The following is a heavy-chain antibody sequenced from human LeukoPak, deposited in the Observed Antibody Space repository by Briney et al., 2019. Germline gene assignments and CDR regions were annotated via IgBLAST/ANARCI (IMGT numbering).Heavy chain of an antibody. CDR2: INSDGSST. Sequence: GGSLRLSCAASGFTFSSYWMHWVRQAPGKGLVWVSRINSDGSSTSYADSVKGRFTISRDNAKNTLYLQMNSLRAEDTAVYYCAKTNKGYYDSSGYYYYFDYWGQGTLVTVSS. CDR1: GFTFSSYW. J-gene: IGHJ4*02. CDR3: AKTNKGYYDSSGYYYYFDY. V-gene: IGHV3-74*01. D-gene: IGHD3-22*01.